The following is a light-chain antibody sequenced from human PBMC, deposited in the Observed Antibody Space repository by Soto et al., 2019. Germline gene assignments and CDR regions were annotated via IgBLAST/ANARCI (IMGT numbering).Light chain of an antibody. CDR1: ESVTSSC. CDR2: GAS. CDR3: QQYGSSPRT. Sequence: EIVLTQSPDTLSLSPGERATLSCTASESVTSSCLAWYQRKPGQAPRLLIYGASNRATGIPDRFSGSGSGTDFTLTISRLEPEDFAVYYCQQYGSSPRTFGQGTKVDIK. J-gene: IGKJ1*01. V-gene: IGKV3-20*01.